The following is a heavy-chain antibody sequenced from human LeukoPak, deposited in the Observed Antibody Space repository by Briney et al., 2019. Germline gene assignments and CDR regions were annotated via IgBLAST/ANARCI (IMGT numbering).Heavy chain of an antibody. CDR3: VRIDSRSWYFDY. CDR2: ISRSSSYI. V-gene: IGHV3-21*01. J-gene: IGHJ4*02. D-gene: IGHD6-13*01. Sequence: NPWGSLRLSCAASGFTFSSYSMNWVRQAPGKGLVWVSCISRSSSYIYYAVSVKGRFTISRDDAKNSLYLQMNSLRAEDMAVYYCVRIDSRSWYFDYWGQGTLVTVSS. CDR1: GFTFSSYS.